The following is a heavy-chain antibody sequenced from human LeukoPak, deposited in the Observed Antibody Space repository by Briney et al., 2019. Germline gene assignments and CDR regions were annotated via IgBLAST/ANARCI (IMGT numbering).Heavy chain of an antibody. CDR2: ISAYDGST. J-gene: IGHJ4*02. D-gene: IGHD1-14*01. V-gene: IGHV1-18*01. CDR3: ARDKDNRAPHFFGY. CDR1: GYTFSSFG. Sequence: GASVKVSCKASGYTFSSFGINWVRQAPGQGLEWMGWISAYDGSTKYTQKFQGRVTMATDTSTTTAYMELRSLRSDDTAVYYCARDKDNRAPHFFGYWGQGTLVTVSS.